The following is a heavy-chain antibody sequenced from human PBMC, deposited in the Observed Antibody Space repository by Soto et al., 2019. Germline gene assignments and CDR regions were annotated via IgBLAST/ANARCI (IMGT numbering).Heavy chain of an antibody. CDR2: IIPILGIA. D-gene: IGHD4-17*01. V-gene: IGHV1-69*02. CDR3: ATGLVQTMTTGTTADY. CDR1: GGTFSSYT. Sequence: QVQLVQSGAEVKKPGSSVKVSCKASGGTFSSYTISWVRQAPGQGLEWMGRIIPILGIANYAQKFQGRVTITADKSTSTAYMELSSRRSEDTAVYYCATGLVQTMTTGTTADYRGPGTLVTVSS. J-gene: IGHJ4*02.